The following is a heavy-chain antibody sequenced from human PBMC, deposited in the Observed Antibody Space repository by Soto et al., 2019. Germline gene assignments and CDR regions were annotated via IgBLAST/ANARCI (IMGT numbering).Heavy chain of an antibody. V-gene: IGHV3-33*01. CDR2: IWYDGSNK. D-gene: IGHD3-3*01. CDR3: ARDVPHSVSRPFGVVIGTEEGSCFDY. Sequence: QVQLVESGGGVVQPGRSLRLSCAASGFTFSSYGMHWVRQAPGKGLEWVAVIWYDGSNKYYADSVKGRFTISRDNYKNPLKLRMNSLRAEDTAVYYCARDVPHSVSRPFGVVIGTEEGSCFDYWGQGTLVTVS. J-gene: IGHJ4*02. CDR1: GFTFSSYG.